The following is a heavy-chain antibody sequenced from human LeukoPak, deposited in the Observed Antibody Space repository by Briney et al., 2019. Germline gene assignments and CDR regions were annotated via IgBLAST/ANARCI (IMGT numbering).Heavy chain of an antibody. J-gene: IGHJ3*02. CDR3: AKRYNWNDGAFDI. CDR2: ISYDGSNK. CDR1: GFTFSSYG. V-gene: IGHV3-30*18. Sequence: HPGGSLRLSCAASGFTFSSYGMHWVRQAPGKGLEWVAVISYDGSNKYYADSVKGRFTISRDNSKNTLYLQMNSLRAEDTAVYYCAKRYNWNDGAFDIWGQGTMVTVSS. D-gene: IGHD1-20*01.